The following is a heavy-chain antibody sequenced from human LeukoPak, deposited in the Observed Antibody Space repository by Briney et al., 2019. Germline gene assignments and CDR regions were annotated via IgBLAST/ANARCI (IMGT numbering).Heavy chain of an antibody. V-gene: IGHV1-2*02. CDR2: INPNSGGT. D-gene: IGHD6-13*01. Sequence: ASVSVSCKASGYTFTGYYMHWVRQAPGQGLEWMGWINPNSGGTNYAQKFQGRVTMTRDTSISTAYMELSRLRSDDTAVYYCVRVDGSSSWYFDYWGQGTLVTVSS. CDR3: VRVDGSSSWYFDY. CDR1: GYTFTGYY. J-gene: IGHJ4*02.